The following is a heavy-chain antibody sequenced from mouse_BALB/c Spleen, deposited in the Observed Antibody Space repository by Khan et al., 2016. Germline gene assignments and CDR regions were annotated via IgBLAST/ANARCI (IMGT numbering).Heavy chain of an antibody. CDR3: TREYGNFRDD. Sequence: VQLQQSGPELVKPGASVKMSCKASGYTFTNYVIHWVRQKPGQGLEWIGYINPYNDGTKYNEKFKGKATLTSDKSSSTAYMELSSLTSEDSAVFYCTREYGNFRDDWGQGISVTVSS. V-gene: IGHV1S136*01. J-gene: IGHJ4*01. D-gene: IGHD2-10*02. CDR2: INPYNDGT. CDR1: GYTFTNYV.